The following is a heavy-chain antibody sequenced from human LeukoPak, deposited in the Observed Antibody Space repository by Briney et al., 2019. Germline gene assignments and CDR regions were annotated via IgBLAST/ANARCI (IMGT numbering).Heavy chain of an antibody. Sequence: ASVKVSCKASGYTFTSYVMHTVRQAPGQRREWMGWINAGNGNTKYSQKFQGRVTITRDTSASTAYMELSSLRSEDTAVYYRARDGVAAAFDYWGQGTLVTVSS. J-gene: IGHJ4*02. D-gene: IGHD6-13*01. CDR2: INAGNGNT. CDR1: GYTFTSYV. V-gene: IGHV1-3*01. CDR3: ARDGVAAAFDY.